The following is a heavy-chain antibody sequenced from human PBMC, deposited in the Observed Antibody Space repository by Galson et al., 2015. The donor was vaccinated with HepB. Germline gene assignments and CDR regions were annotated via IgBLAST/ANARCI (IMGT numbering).Heavy chain of an antibody. J-gene: IGHJ4*02. CDR2: LYSGGNT. CDR1: GFTVSTNY. D-gene: IGHD1-1*01. V-gene: IGHV3-53*01. Sequence: SLRLSCAGSGFTVSTNYMCWVRQAPGKGLEWVSVLYSGGNTYYVDSVKGRFTISRDNSKNTVYLQMNSLRVEDTAVYYCARGNGGTYFDYWGQGTLVTVSS. CDR3: ARGNGGTYFDY.